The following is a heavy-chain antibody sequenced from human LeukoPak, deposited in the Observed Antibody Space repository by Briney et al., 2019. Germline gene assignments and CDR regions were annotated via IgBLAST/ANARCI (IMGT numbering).Heavy chain of an antibody. J-gene: IGHJ4*02. Sequence: SETLSLTCAVSGGPISSSNWWSWVRQPPGKGLEWIGEIYHSGSTNYNPSLKSRVTISVDKSKNQFSLKLSSVTAADTAVYYCARRRFWSGYYIPGGYYFDYWGQGTLVTVSS. CDR3: ARRRFWSGYYIPGGYYFDY. CDR1: GGPISSSNW. V-gene: IGHV4-4*02. CDR2: IYHSGST. D-gene: IGHD3-3*01.